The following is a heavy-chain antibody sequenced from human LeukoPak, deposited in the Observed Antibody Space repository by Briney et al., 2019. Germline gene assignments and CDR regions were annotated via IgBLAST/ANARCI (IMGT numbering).Heavy chain of an antibody. V-gene: IGHV3-33*01. J-gene: IGHJ6*02. Sequence: GGSLRLSCAASGFTFSSYGMHWVRQAPGKGLEWVAVIWYDGSNKYYADSVKGRFTISRDNSKNTLYLQMNSLRAEDTAVYYCAREPYDYYYYGMDVRGQGTTVTVSS. CDR2: IWYDGSNK. CDR1: GFTFSSYG. CDR3: AREPYDYYYYGMDV.